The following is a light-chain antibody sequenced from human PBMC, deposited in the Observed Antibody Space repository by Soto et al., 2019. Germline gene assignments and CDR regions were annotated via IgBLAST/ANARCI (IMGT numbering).Light chain of an antibody. J-gene: IGLJ3*02. CDR1: SSDVGGYNF. Sequence: QAVVTQPRSVSGSPGQSVTISCTGTSSDVGGYNFVSWFQQHPGKAPKLMIFDVSKQPSGVPDRFSGSKSGNTASLTISGLQAEDEADYYCCSYAGSYTRVFGGGTKLTVL. V-gene: IGLV2-11*01. CDR2: DVS. CDR3: CSYAGSYTRV.